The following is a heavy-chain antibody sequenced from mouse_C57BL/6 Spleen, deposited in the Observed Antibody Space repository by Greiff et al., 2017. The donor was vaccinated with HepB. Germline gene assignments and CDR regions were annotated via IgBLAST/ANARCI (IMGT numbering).Heavy chain of an antibody. Sequence: VKLQESGPGLVQPSQSLSITCTVSGFSLTSYGVHWVRQSPGKGLEWLGVIWRGGSTDYNAAFMSRLSITKDNSKSQVFFKMNSLQADDTAIYYCAKIDSSGYAMDYWGQGTSVTVSS. J-gene: IGHJ4*01. CDR1: GFSLTSYG. D-gene: IGHD3-2*02. CDR2: IWRGGST. CDR3: AKIDSSGYAMDY. V-gene: IGHV2-5*01.